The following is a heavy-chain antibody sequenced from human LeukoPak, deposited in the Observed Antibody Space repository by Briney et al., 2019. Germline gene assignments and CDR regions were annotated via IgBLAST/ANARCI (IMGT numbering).Heavy chain of an antibody. CDR1: GFTFSDYY. Sequence: GGSLRLSCAASGFTFSDYYMNWIRQTPGKGLEWVSYISSSGSSIYYTDSVKGRFTISRDNAKNSLYLQMNSLRAEDTAVYYCARGRDGYNWGNDYWGQGTLVTASS. J-gene: IGHJ4*02. CDR3: ARGRDGYNWGNDY. CDR2: ISSSGSSI. V-gene: IGHV3-11*01. D-gene: IGHD5-24*01.